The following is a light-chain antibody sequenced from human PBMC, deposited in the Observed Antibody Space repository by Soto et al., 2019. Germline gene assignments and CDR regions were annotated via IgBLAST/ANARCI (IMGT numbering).Light chain of an antibody. V-gene: IGLV2-8*01. CDR2: EVS. CDR3: SSYAGSNNFGV. J-gene: IGLJ1*01. Sequence: QSVLTQPPSASGSPGQSVTISCTGTSSDVGGYNYVSWYQQHPGKAPKLMIYEVSKRPSGVPDRCSGSKSGNTASLTVSGLQAEDEADYYCSSYAGSNNFGVFGPGTKVTVL. CDR1: SSDVGGYNY.